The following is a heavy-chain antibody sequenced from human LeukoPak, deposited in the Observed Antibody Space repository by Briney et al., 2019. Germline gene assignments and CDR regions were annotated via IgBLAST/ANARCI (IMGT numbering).Heavy chain of an antibody. CDR2: ISYDGSNK. D-gene: IGHD3-10*01. Sequence: GGSLRLSCAASGFTFSSYGMHWVRQAPGKGLEWVAVISYDGSNKYCADSVKGRFTISRDNSKNTLYLQMNSLRAEDTAVYYCARDLLTWFGELFGYYYYGMDVWGQGTTVTVSS. J-gene: IGHJ6*02. V-gene: IGHV3-30*03. CDR1: GFTFSSYG. CDR3: ARDLLTWFGELFGYYYYGMDV.